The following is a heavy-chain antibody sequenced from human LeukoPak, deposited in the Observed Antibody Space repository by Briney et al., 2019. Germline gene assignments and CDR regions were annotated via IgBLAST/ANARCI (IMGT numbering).Heavy chain of an antibody. V-gene: IGHV3-74*01. J-gene: IGHJ3*02. D-gene: IGHD6-19*01. CDR1: GFTFSSYW. CDR3: ARGGAYSSGPRGSHGAFDI. Sequence: PGGSLRLSCAASGFTFSSYWMHWVRQAPGKGLVWVSRLNRDGSSTSYADSVKGRFTISRDNAKNTLYLQMNSLRAEDTAVYYCARGGAYSSGPRGSHGAFDIWGQGTMVTVSS. CDR2: LNRDGSST.